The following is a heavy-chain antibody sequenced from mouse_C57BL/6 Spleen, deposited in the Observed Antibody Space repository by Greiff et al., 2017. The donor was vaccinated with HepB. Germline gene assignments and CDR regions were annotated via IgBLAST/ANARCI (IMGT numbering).Heavy chain of an antibody. CDR3: ARSGDGHYFDY. D-gene: IGHD2-3*01. V-gene: IGHV1-69*01. Sequence: VQLQQPGAELVMPGASVKLSCKASGYTFTSYWMHWVKQRPGQGLEWIGEIDPSDSYTNYNQKFKGKSTLTVDKSSSTAYMQLSSLTSEDSAVYYCARSGDGHYFDYWGQGTTLTVSS. CDR2: IDPSDSYT. CDR1: GYTFTSYW. J-gene: IGHJ2*01.